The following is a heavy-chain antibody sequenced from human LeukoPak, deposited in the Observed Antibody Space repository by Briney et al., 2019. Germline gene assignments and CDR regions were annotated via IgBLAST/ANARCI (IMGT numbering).Heavy chain of an antibody. CDR1: GFTFSSYW. CDR2: ITGSGGST. V-gene: IGHV3-23*01. D-gene: IGHD2-2*01. J-gene: IGHJ4*02. CDR3: ARDEIGWKYQLPHYFDY. Sequence: GGSLRLSCAASGFTFSSYWMHWVRQAPGKGLEWVSAITGSGGSTYYADSVKGRFTISRDNSKNTLYLQMNSLRAEDTAVYYCARDEIGWKYQLPHYFDYWGQGTLVTVSS.